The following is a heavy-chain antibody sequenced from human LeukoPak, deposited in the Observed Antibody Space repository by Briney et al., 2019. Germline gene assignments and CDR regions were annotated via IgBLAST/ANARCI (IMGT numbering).Heavy chain of an antibody. CDR2: VSGSGDRT. V-gene: IGHV3-23*01. D-gene: IGHD1-26*01. CDR1: GFTFSSYV. Sequence: PGRSLRLSCAASGFTFSSYVMSWVRQAPGKGLEWVSGVSGSGDRTYYADSVKGRFTITRDNSRNMLYLQMNSLRVEDTAVYYCARHPGDFTGIVNYYYMDVWGKGTAVTVSS. CDR3: ARHPGDFTGIVNYYYMDV. J-gene: IGHJ6*03.